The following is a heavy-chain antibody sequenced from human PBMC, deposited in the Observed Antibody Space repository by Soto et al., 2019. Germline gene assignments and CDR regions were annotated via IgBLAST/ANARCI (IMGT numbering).Heavy chain of an antibody. Sequence: GGSLRLSCAASGFTFSNFAMSWVRHAPGKGLEWVSEITGSTGTTYYADSVKGRFIISRDNSKNTLHLQMNSLRAEDTAVYYCAKDTSSSPYYMDVWGKGTTVTVSS. CDR3: AKDTSSSPYYMDV. CDR2: ITGSTGTT. V-gene: IGHV3-23*01. CDR1: GFTFSNFA. D-gene: IGHD2-2*01. J-gene: IGHJ6*03.